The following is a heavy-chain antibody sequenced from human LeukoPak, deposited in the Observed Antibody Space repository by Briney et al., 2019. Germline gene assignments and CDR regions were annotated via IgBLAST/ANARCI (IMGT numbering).Heavy chain of an antibody. CDR2: IYSGGST. Sequence: PGGSLRLSCAAPGFTVSSNYMSWVRQAPGKGLEWVSVIYSGGSTYYADSVKGRFTISRDNSKNTLYLQMNSLRAEDTAVYYCARFRLRLGELSLGDAFDIWGQGTMVTVSS. D-gene: IGHD3-16*02. CDR1: GFTVSSNY. J-gene: IGHJ3*02. CDR3: ARFRLRLGELSLGDAFDI. V-gene: IGHV3-66*01.